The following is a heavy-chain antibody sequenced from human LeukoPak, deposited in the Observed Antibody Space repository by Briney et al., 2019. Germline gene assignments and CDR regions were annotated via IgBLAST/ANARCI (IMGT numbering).Heavy chain of an antibody. Sequence: PGGSLRLSCAASGFTFSSYAMHWVRQAPGKGLEWVAVISYDGSNKYYADSVKGRFTISRDNSKNTLYLQMSSLRAEDTAVYCCARGPLYYSDSRGNPGDHWGQGTLVTVSS. CDR2: ISYDGSNK. J-gene: IGHJ4*02. V-gene: IGHV3-30*04. CDR3: ARGPLYYSDSRGNPGDH. D-gene: IGHD3-22*01. CDR1: GFTFSSYA.